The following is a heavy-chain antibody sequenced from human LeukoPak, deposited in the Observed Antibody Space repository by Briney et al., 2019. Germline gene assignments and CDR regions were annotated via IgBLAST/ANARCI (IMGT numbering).Heavy chain of an antibody. CDR3: AKDPRTTIAVTGTRFDY. V-gene: IGHV3-9*01. Sequence: GGSLRLSCAASVFIFDEYAMHGVRQAPGRGVEWVSGVSWNSGSIGYADSVRGRFRVSRDNAKKFLYLQMNSLRAEDTALYYCAKDPRTTIAVTGTRFDYWGQGTLVTVSS. CDR2: VSWNSGSI. D-gene: IGHD6-19*01. CDR1: VFIFDEYA. J-gene: IGHJ4*02.